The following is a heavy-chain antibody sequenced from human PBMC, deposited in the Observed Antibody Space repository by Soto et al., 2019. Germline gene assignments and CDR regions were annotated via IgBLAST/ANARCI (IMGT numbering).Heavy chain of an antibody. D-gene: IGHD4-17*01. J-gene: IGHJ4*02. CDR2: IYTSGGT. CDR1: GGSISSYY. Sequence: QVQLQESGPGLVKPSETLSLTCTVSGGSISSYYWSWIRQPAGKGLEWMGRIYTSGGTNYNPSLKSRVTMSIATSKNPFTLKLSSVTAGDTAVYYCAREMDGDHQTDYWGQGTLVTVSS. V-gene: IGHV4-4*07. CDR3: AREMDGDHQTDY.